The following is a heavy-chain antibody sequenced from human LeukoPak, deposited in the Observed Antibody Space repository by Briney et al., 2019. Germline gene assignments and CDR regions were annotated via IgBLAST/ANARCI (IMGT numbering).Heavy chain of an antibody. CDR1: GFTFSSYG. Sequence: GGSLRLSCAASGFTFSSYGMHWVRQAPGKGLEWVAFIRYDGSNKYYADSVKGRFTVSRDNSKNTLYLQMNSLRAEDTAVYYCAKDLLLGYCSSTSCRDLDSLDYWGQGTLVTVSS. CDR3: AKDLLLGYCSSTSCRDLDSLDY. D-gene: IGHD2-2*01. V-gene: IGHV3-30*02. CDR2: IRYDGSNK. J-gene: IGHJ4*02.